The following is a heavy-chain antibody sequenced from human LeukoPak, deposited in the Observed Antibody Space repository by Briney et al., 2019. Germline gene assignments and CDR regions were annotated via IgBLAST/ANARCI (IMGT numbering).Heavy chain of an antibody. CDR3: VRSRGGSSSGVGDNFDH. D-gene: IGHD6-6*01. J-gene: IGHJ4*02. Sequence: GGSPRLSSAPSGLTFCNYNMNCGPHAPGKGLEWVSYISSRDSYTYYADTVKGRFNISRDNAKNSLYLQMNSLRAEDTAVYYCVRSRGGSSSGVGDNFDHWGQGTLVTVSS. V-gene: IGHV3-21*06. CDR1: GLTFCNYN. CDR2: ISSRDSYT.